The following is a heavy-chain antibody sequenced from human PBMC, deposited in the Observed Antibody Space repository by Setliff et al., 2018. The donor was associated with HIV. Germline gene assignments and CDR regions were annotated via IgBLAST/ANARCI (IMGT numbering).Heavy chain of an antibody. V-gene: IGHV4-31*03. CDR3: AGEIAPAARLPNVGGPPPPGYYHYMDV. CDR2: IYYSGRT. D-gene: IGHD2-8*01. J-gene: IGHJ6*03. Sequence: SETLSLTCTVSGGSISTGGYYWSWIRQQPGKGLEWIGSIYYSGRTYYNPSLKSRVTMSVDTSTNQFSLDLTSVTAADTAVYFCAGEIAPAARLPNVGGPPPPGYYHYMDVWGKGTTVTVSS. CDR1: GGSISTGGYY.